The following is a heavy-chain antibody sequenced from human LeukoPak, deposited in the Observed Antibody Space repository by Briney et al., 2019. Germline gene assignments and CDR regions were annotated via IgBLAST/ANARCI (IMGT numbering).Heavy chain of an antibody. Sequence: PSETLSLTCTVSGGSISTSNYYWGWIRRPPGKGLEWIGNIFYSGSTYYSPSLRSRVTISLDTSRNQFSLKLNSVTAADTAVYYCARIIVVVPAAINWFDPWGQGTLVTVSS. V-gene: IGHV4-39*07. J-gene: IGHJ5*02. CDR2: IFYSGST. CDR3: ARIIVVVPAAINWFDP. D-gene: IGHD2-2*01. CDR1: GGSISTSNYY.